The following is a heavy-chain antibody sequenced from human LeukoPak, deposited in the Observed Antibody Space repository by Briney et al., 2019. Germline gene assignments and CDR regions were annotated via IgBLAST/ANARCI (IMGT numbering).Heavy chain of an antibody. CDR3: AKGAQYYGSGSHRRGHYFDS. CDR2: LRSDGSNK. CDR1: GFTFSSYG. J-gene: IGHJ4*02. V-gene: IGHV3-30*02. Sequence: GGSLRLPCAASGFTFSSYGMHWVRQAPGKGLEGVALLRSDGSNKYYADSVKGRFTISRDNSKNTLYLQMSSLRAEDTAVYYCAKGAQYYGSGSHRRGHYFDSWGQGTLVTVSS. D-gene: IGHD3-10*01.